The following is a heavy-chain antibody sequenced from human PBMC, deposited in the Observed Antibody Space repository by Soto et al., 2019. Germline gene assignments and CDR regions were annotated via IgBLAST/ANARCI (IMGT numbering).Heavy chain of an antibody. J-gene: IGHJ4*02. CDR2: IYYTGST. CDR1: GGSISSYY. Sequence: SETLSLTCTVSGGSISSYYWSWIRQPPGNGLEWIGYIYYTGSTDYNPSLKSRLTISVDTSKNQFSLKVSSVTAADTAIYYCARSGVLPAAVADYWGQGTLVTVSS. V-gene: IGHV4-59*01. D-gene: IGHD2-2*01. CDR3: ARSGVLPAAVADY.